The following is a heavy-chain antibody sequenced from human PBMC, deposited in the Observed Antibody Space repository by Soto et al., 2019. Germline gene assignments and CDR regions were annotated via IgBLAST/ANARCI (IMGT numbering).Heavy chain of an antibody. J-gene: IGHJ6*02. Sequence: VGSLRLSCAASVFTFSNYGMHWVRQAPGKGLEWVAVISYDGSNKYYADSVKGRFTISRDNSKNTLFLQMNSLRAEDTAVYYCAKDPLEQGYYYYGMDVWGQGTTVTVSS. CDR2: ISYDGSNK. CDR1: VFTFSNYG. CDR3: AKDPLEQGYYYYGMDV. V-gene: IGHV3-30*18.